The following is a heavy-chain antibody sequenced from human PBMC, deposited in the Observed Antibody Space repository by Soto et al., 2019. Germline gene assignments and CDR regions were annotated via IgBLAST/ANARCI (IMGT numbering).Heavy chain of an antibody. D-gene: IGHD1-26*01. CDR1: GCTFSRYT. J-gene: IGHJ4*02. Sequence: SVKVSCKASGCTFSRYTISWVRQAPGQGLEWMGRIIPILGIANYAQKFQGRVTITADKSTSTAYMELSSLRADDTALYYCAKGAWLDFWGRGTLVTVSS. CDR2: IIPILGIA. V-gene: IGHV1-69*02. CDR3: AKGAWLDF.